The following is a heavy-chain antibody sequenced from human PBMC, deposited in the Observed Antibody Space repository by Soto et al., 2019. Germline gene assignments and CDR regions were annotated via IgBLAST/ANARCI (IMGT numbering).Heavy chain of an antibody. CDR3: ARDRPNIVVVPALIDY. CDR1: GFTFSSYS. Sequence: GGSLRLSCAASGFTFSSYSMNWVRQAPGKGLEWVSSISSSSSYIYYADSVKGRFTISRDNAKNSLYLQMNSLRAEDTAVYYCARDRPNIVVVPALIDYWGQGTLVTVSS. D-gene: IGHD2-2*01. CDR2: ISSSSSYI. J-gene: IGHJ4*02. V-gene: IGHV3-21*01.